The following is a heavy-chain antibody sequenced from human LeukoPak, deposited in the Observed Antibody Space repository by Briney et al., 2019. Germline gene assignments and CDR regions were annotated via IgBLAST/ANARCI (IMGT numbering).Heavy chain of an antibody. CDR1: GLTFSSYN. Sequence: GGSLRLSCAASGLTFSSYNMNWVRQAPGKGLEWVSSISSRSSYIYYADSMKGRFTISRDNAKNSLYLQMNSLTAEDTAVYYCAMAYNYDSSGLWNTFDIWGQGTMVTVSS. D-gene: IGHD3-22*01. CDR2: ISSRSSYI. J-gene: IGHJ3*02. CDR3: AMAYNYDSSGLWNTFDI. V-gene: IGHV3-21*01.